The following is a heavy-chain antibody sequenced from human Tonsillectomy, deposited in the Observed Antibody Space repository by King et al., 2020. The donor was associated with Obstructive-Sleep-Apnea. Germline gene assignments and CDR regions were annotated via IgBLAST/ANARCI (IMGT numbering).Heavy chain of an antibody. CDR3: ARGGWDYDSPRVPRAFDY. V-gene: IGHV3-74*01. CDR2: INSDGSST. J-gene: IGHJ4*02. Sequence: VQLVESGGGLVQPGGSLRLSCAASGFTFSSYWMHWVRQAPGKGLVWVSRINSDGSSTSYADSVKGRFTISRDNAKNTLYLQMNSLRAEDTAVYYCARGGWDYDSPRVPRAFDYWGQGTLVTVSS. D-gene: IGHD3-9*01. CDR1: GFTFSSYW.